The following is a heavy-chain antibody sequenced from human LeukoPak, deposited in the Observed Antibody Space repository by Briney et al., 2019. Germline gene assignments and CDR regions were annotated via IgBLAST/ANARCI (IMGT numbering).Heavy chain of an antibody. J-gene: IGHJ4*02. CDR1: GFRFTVYD. CDR2: IGSAGDT. D-gene: IGHD4-23*01. V-gene: IGHV3-13*04. CDR3: ARNGGNGFDY. Sequence: GGSLRLSCAASGFRFTVYDMHWVRQVTGKGLEWVSGIGSAGDTYYSDSVKGRFSVSRDNDKNSVYLEMDSLRAGDTAVYYCARNGGNGFDYWGQGTLVTVSS.